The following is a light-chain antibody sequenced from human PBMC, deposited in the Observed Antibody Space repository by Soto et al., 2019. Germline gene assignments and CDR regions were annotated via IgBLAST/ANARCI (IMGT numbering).Light chain of an antibody. CDR1: QDVRSG. CDR2: DAS. J-gene: IGKJ1*01. CDR3: QQANSFPWT. Sequence: DIQMTQSPSSVSASAGDRVTITCRASQDVRSGLAWYQQKPGKAPKLLIYDASSLQSGIPSRFSGSGSGTDFTLTISRPHPEDSATYYCQQANSFPWTFGHGTKVELK. V-gene: IGKV1-12*01.